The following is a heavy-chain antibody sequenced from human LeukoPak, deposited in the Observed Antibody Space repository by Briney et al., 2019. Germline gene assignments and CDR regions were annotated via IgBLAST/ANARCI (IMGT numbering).Heavy chain of an antibody. Sequence: GGSLRLSRAASGFTFSSYEMNWVRQAPGKGLEWVSYISSSGSTIYYADSVKGRFTISRDNAKNSLYLQMNSLRAEDTAVYYCARDHHYDSSGYYFAPFDYWGQGTLVTVSS. CDR3: ARDHHYDSSGYYFAPFDY. D-gene: IGHD3-22*01. CDR1: GFTFSSYE. J-gene: IGHJ4*02. CDR2: ISSSGSTI. V-gene: IGHV3-48*03.